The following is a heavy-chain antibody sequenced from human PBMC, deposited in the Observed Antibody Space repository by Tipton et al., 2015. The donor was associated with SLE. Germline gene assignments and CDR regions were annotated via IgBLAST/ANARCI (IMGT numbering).Heavy chain of an antibody. V-gene: IGHV4-39*07. CDR3: ARGGVGGYDYFDY. CDR2: IHYTGNT. J-gene: IGHJ4*02. D-gene: IGHD5-12*01. CDR1: GGSISSNNYY. Sequence: TLSLTCVLSGGSISSNNYYWAWVRQPPGKGLEWIGTIHYTGNTYYNPSLKSRVTISIDTSKNHFSLNLRSVTAADTAVYFCARGGVGGYDYFDYWGQGALVTVSS.